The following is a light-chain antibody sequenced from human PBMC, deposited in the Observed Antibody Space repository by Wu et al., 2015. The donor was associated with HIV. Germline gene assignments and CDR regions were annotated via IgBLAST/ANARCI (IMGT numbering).Light chain of an antibody. CDR1: QSVSSTS. CDR3: QHYGSSPPYT. V-gene: IGKV3-20*01. Sequence: SCRASQSVSSTSLVWYQQKPGQAPSLLIYGTSSRPLASQTGSVAGGPGTDFTLTISRLEPEDFAVYYCQHYGSSPPYTFGQGTKLEIK. J-gene: IGKJ2*01. CDR2: GTS.